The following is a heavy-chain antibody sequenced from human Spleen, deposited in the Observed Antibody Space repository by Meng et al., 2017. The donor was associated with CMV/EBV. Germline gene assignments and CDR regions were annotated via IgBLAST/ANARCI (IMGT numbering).Heavy chain of an antibody. Sequence: LSLTCAASGFTFSTYDMHWVRQATGKGLEWVSVTGAAADTYYPGSVKGRFTISRDNAKNTLYLQMNSLRAEDTAVYYCARVALGGRLGNLAWGQGTLVTVSS. J-gene: IGHJ5*02. CDR1: GFTFSTYD. CDR3: ARVALGGRLGNLA. D-gene: IGHD1-26*01. V-gene: IGHV3-13*01. CDR2: TGAAADT.